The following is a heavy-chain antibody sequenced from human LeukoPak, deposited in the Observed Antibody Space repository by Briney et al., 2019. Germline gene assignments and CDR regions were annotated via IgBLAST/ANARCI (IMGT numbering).Heavy chain of an antibody. V-gene: IGHV1-18*01. Sequence: GASVTGSCKASGYTFTSYGISWVRQAPGQGLEWMGWISAYNGNTNYAQKLQGRVTMTTDTSTSTAYMELRSLRSDDTAVYYCARDRPYYYDSSGSFFDYWGQGTLVTVSS. CDR1: GYTFTSYG. J-gene: IGHJ4*02. D-gene: IGHD3-22*01. CDR2: ISAYNGNT. CDR3: ARDRPYYYDSSGSFFDY.